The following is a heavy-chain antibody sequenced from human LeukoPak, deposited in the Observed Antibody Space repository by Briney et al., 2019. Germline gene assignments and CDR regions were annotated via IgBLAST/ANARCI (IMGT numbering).Heavy chain of an antibody. CDR1: GYTFTSYG. CDR3: ARAYGDYELPGEHAFDI. J-gene: IGHJ3*02. V-gene: IGHV1-46*01. Sequence: GASVKVSCKASGYTFTSYGISWVRQAPGQGLEWMGIINPSGGSTSYAQKFQGRVTMTRDTSTSTVYMELSSLRSEDTAVYYCARAYGDYELPGEHAFDIWGQGTMVTVSS. CDR2: INPSGGST. D-gene: IGHD4-17*01.